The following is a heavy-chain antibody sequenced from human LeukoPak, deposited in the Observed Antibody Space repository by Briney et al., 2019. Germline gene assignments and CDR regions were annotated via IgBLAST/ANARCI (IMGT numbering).Heavy chain of an antibody. CDR1: GGTFSSYA. CDR3: ARGPVAAPVYYYYYYMDV. J-gene: IGHJ6*03. CDR2: IIPIFGTA. D-gene: IGHD2-15*01. Sequence: SVKVSCKASGGTFSSYAISWVRQAPGQGLEWMGGIIPIFGTANYAQKFQGRVTITADKSTSTAYMELSSLRSEDTAVYYCARGPVAAPVYYYYYYMDVWGKGTTVTVSS. V-gene: IGHV1-69*06.